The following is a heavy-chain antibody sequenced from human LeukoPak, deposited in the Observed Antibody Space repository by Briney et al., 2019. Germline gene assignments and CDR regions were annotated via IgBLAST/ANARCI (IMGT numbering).Heavy chain of an antibody. V-gene: IGHV3-30*07. CDR3: AKDPEVSAFDY. CDR1: GFTFSTYA. CDR2: ISYDGTNK. J-gene: IGHJ4*02. D-gene: IGHD4/OR15-4a*01. Sequence: GGSLRLSCAASGFTFSTYAIHWVRQAPGKGLEWVAVISYDGTNKNYADSVKGRFTISRDNSKNTLYLQMNSLRAEDTAVYYCAKDPEVSAFDYWGQGTLVTVSS.